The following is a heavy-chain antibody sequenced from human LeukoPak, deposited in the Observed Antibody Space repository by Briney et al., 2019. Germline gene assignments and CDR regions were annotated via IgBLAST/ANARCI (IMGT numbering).Heavy chain of an antibody. CDR1: GFTFSSYS. Sequence: GGSLRLSCAASGFTFSSYSMNWVRQTPGKGLEWVSSISSSSSYIYYADSVKGRFTISRDNAKNSLYLQMNSLRAEDTAVYYCARDFRITIFGVVIKKDAFDIWGQGTMVTVSS. J-gene: IGHJ3*02. CDR3: ARDFRITIFGVVIKKDAFDI. V-gene: IGHV3-21*01. D-gene: IGHD3-3*01. CDR2: ISSSSSYI.